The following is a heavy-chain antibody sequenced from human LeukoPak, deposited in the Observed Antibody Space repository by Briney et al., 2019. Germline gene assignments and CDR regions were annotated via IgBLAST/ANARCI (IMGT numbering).Heavy chain of an antibody. D-gene: IGHD3-22*01. V-gene: IGHV3-23*01. Sequence: GGSLRLSCTVSGFTLSSYEMSWIRQAPGKGLEWVSSIEYSGGSAYYTDSVKGRFTISRDNSKNTLYLQMNSLRAEDTAVYYCAKDRYFYDSSGYLDYWGQGTLVTVSS. CDR2: IEYSGGSA. J-gene: IGHJ4*02. CDR1: GFTLSSYE. CDR3: AKDRYFYDSSGYLDY.